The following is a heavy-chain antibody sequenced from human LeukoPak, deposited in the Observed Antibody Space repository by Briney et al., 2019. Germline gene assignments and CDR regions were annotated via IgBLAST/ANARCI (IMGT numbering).Heavy chain of an antibody. J-gene: IGHJ4*02. CDR2: INPNSGGT. V-gene: IGHV1-2*06. D-gene: IGHD3-9*01. CDR3: ARATRYFDWLLY. Sequence: ASVKVSCKASGYTFTGYYMHWVRQAPGQGLEWMGRINPNSGGTNYAQKFQGRVTMTRDTSISTAYMVLSRLRSDDTAVYYCARATRYFDWLLYWGQGTLVTVSS. CDR1: GYTFTGYY.